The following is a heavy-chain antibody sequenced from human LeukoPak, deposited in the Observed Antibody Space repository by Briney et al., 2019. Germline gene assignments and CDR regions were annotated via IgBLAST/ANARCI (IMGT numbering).Heavy chain of an antibody. V-gene: IGHV3-7*01. D-gene: IGHD2-21*02. Sequence: PGGSLRLSCGASGFTFRTYWMTWVRQAPGKGPEWVANINQNGDEQHYVDSVEGRFTISRDNAKNSLFLQMNSLRVEDTAVYYCARDRGDFAPWGRGTLVTVSS. CDR2: INQNGDEQ. CDR1: GFTFRTYW. CDR3: ARDRGDFAP. J-gene: IGHJ5*02.